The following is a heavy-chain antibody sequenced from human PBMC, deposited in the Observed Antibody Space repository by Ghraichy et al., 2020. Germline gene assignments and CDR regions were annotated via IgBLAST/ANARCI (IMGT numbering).Heavy chain of an antibody. CDR2: ISKSGSYI. CDR1: GFSFSTYS. J-gene: IGHJ4*02. V-gene: IGHV3-21*01. Sequence: LSLTCAASGFSFSTYSINWVRQAPGKGLEWVSSISKSGSYIDYRDSVKGRFTISRDNAKNSVYLQMNNLRAEDTAVYYCAREEDGSGTYYEGVFDYWGQGTLVSVSS. D-gene: IGHD3-10*01. CDR3: AREEDGSGTYYEGVFDY.